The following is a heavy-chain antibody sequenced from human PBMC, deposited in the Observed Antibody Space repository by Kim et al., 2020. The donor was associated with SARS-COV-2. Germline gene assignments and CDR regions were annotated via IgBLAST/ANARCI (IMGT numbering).Heavy chain of an antibody. J-gene: IGHJ4*02. CDR2: ISGNGGST. D-gene: IGHD3-3*01. V-gene: IGHV3-23*01. Sequence: GGSLRLSCAASGFTFSSYAMSWVRQAPGKGLEWVSAISGNGGSTYYADSVKGRFTISRDNSKNTLYLQMNSLRAEDTAVYYCAKGWMYYDFWSGYQNIDYWGQGTLVTVSS. CDR3: AKGWMYYDFWSGYQNIDY. CDR1: GFTFSSYA.